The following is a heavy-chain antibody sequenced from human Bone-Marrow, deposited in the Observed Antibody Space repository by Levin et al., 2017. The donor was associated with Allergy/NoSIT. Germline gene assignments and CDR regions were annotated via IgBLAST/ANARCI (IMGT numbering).Heavy chain of an antibody. CDR3: ARIWFGELYGLDI. V-gene: IGHV4-59*01. Sequence: SQTLSLTCTVSRGSIHTFYFSWIRQAPGKGLEWLAFISYSGSPTYNPSLKSRATISVDTSKNQFSLKLNSVTAADTAVYYCARIWFGELYGLDIWGQGTTVIVSS. J-gene: IGHJ6*02. CDR2: ISYSGSP. D-gene: IGHD3-10*01. CDR1: RGSIHTFY.